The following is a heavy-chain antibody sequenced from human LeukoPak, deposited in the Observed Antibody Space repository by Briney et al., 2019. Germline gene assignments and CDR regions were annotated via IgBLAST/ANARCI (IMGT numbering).Heavy chain of an antibody. CDR1: GYSISSGYY. V-gene: IGHV4-38-2*02. Sequence: SETLSLTCTVSGYSISSGYYWGWIRQPPGKGLEWIGSIYHSGSTYYNPSLKSRVTISVDTSKNQFSLKLSSVTAADTAVYYCARVVGDFWSGYFDYWGQGTLVTVSS. J-gene: IGHJ4*02. D-gene: IGHD3-3*01. CDR2: IYHSGST. CDR3: ARVVGDFWSGYFDY.